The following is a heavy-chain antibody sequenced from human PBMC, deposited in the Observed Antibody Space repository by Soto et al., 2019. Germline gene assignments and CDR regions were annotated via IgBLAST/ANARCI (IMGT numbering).Heavy chain of an antibody. CDR3: ATLRGSGSYYNRDV. V-gene: IGHV3-48*03. J-gene: IGHJ6*02. CDR2: ISSSGSTI. CDR1: GFTFSSYE. Sequence: EVQLVESGGGLVQPGGSLRLSCAASGFTFSSYEMNWVRQAPGKGLEWVSYISSSGSTIYYADSVKGRFTISRDNSNNSLYLQMNSLRAEDTAVYYCATLRGSGSYYNRDVWGQGTTVTVSS. D-gene: IGHD3-10*01.